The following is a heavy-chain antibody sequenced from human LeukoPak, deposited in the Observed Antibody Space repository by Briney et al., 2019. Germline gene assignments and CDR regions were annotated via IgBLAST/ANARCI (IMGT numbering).Heavy chain of an antibody. CDR3: ARHLYCSGWPTFDY. CDR2: INHSGST. CDR1: GGSFSGYY. Sequence: SETLSLTCAVYGGSFSGYYWSWIRQPPGKGLEWIGEINHSGSTNYNPSLKSRVTISVDTSKNQFSLKLSSVTAADTAVYYCARHLYCSGWPTFDYWGQGTLVTVSS. D-gene: IGHD6-19*01. J-gene: IGHJ4*02. V-gene: IGHV4-34*01.